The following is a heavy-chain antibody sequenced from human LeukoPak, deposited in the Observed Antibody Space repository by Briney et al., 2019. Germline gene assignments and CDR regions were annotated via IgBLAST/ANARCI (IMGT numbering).Heavy chain of an antibody. CDR2: IKQDGSEK. D-gene: IGHD6-19*01. J-gene: IGHJ4*02. CDR1: GFTFSTYW. V-gene: IGHV3-7*05. CDR3: ARHTSGQPFDY. Sequence: GGSLRLSCAASGFTFSTYWMSWVRQDPGKGLEWVANIKQDGSEKYYVDSVKGRFTISRDNAKNSLHLQMNSLRAEDTAVYYCARHTSGQPFDYWGQGTLVTVSS.